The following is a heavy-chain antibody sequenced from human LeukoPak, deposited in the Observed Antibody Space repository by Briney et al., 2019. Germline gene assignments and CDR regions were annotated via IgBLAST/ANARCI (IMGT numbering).Heavy chain of an antibody. CDR2: IKEDGSHA. D-gene: IGHD2-15*01. CDR3: ASDRAYSQFDY. Sequence: PGGSLRLSCGASGFSFSIYWMDWVRQAPGKGLEWVASIKEDGSHADYADSVRGRFTVSRDNTKNSLYLQMNSLRVDDTAVYYCASDRAYSQFDYWGQGTLVTVSS. V-gene: IGHV3-7*01. CDR1: GFSFSIYW. J-gene: IGHJ4*02.